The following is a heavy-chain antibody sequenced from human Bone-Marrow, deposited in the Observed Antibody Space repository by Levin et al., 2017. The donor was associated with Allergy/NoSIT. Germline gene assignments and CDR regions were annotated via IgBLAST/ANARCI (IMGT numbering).Heavy chain of an antibody. CDR1: GFTVSSNH. J-gene: IGHJ3*02. V-gene: IGHV3-53*01. Sequence: GGSLRLSCAASGFTVSSNHMSWVRQAPGKGLEWVSLIYSGGRGYYADSVRGRFTISRDNSKNTLYLQLNSLRAEDTTVYYCAIYGSGNDYSAFDIWGQGTMVTVSS. D-gene: IGHD3-10*01. CDR2: IYSGGRG. CDR3: AIYGSGNDYSAFDI.